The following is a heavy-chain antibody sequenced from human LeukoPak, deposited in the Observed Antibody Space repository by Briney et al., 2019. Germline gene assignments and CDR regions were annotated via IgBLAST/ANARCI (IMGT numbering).Heavy chain of an antibody. CDR2: IYPADSDT. D-gene: IGHD1-26*01. CDR1: GYSFTSYW. CDR3: ARPWSSGSYDAFDI. J-gene: IGHJ3*02. V-gene: IGHV5-51*01. Sequence: GESLKTSCKGSGYSFTSYWIGWVRQMPGKGLEGMGIIYPADSDTRYSPSFQGQVTISADKSISTAYLQWSSLKASDTAMYYCARPWSSGSYDAFDIWGQGTMVTVSS.